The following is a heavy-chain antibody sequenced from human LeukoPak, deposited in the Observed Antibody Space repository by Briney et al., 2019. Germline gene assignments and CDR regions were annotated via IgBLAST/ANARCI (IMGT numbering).Heavy chain of an antibody. J-gene: IGHJ6*03. CDR3: ARGVSGSSPYYYYYYMDV. CDR2: MNPNSGNT. V-gene: IGHV1-8*03. Sequence: ASVKVSCKASGYTFTSYDINWVRQATGQGLEWMGWMNPNSGNTGYAQEFQGRVTITRNTSISTAYMELSSLRSEDTAVYYCARGVSGSSPYYYYYYMDVWAKGTTVTVSS. D-gene: IGHD3-10*01. CDR1: GYTFTSYD.